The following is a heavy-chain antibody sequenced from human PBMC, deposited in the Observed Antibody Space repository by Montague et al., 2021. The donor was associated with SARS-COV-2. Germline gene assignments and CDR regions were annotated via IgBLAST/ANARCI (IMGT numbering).Heavy chain of an antibody. CDR1: GGSISSSSYY. D-gene: IGHD6-13*01. CDR3: ARVGRQQLVRLSGMDV. Sequence: LTCTVSGGSISSSSYYWGWIRQPPGKGLEWIGSIYYSGSTYXXPSLKSRVTISVDTSKNQCSLKLSSVTAADTAVYYCARVGRQQLVRLSGMDVWGQGTTVTVSS. CDR2: IYYSGST. J-gene: IGHJ6*02. V-gene: IGHV4-39*07.